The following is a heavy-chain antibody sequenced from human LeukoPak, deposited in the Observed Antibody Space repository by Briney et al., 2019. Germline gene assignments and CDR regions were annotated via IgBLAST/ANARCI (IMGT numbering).Heavy chain of an antibody. V-gene: IGHV4-59*01. D-gene: IGHD3-22*01. CDR1: GGSFSGYY. CDR2: MYYGGST. CDR3: ARASEIKYYYESSGYPAYFDY. Sequence: PSETLSLTCAVYGGSFSGYYWSWIRQPPGKGLEWIGHMYYGGSTNYNPSLKSRVTISVDTSKNQFSLKLSSVTAADTAVYYCARASEIKYYYESSGYPAYFDYWGQGTLVTVSS. J-gene: IGHJ4*02.